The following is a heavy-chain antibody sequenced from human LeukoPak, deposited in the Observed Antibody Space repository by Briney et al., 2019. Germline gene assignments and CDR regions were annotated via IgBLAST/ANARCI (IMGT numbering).Heavy chain of an antibody. CDR3: ARPPLLDY. J-gene: IGHJ4*02. Sequence: PSDTLSLTCAVSGYSISSNHWWGWIRQPPGKGLEWIRYIFYAGSTYYNPSLKSRVTISLDTSKNQFSLKLTSVTAADTAVYYCARPPLLDYWGQGTLVTVSS. D-gene: IGHD2-21*01. CDR1: GYSISSNHW. CDR2: IFYAGST. V-gene: IGHV4-28*01.